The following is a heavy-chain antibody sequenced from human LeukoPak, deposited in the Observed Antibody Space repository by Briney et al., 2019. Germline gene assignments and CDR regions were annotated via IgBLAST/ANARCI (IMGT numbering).Heavy chain of an antibody. CDR1: GYSFNTYW. CDR3: ARHYSSSSGDGFDI. Sequence: GESLKISCKASGYSFNTYWIGWVRQMPGKGLEWMGLIYPGDSDTRYSPSFQGQVTISADKSISTAYLQRSSLKASDTAMYYCARHYSSSSGDGFDIWGQGTMVTVSS. J-gene: IGHJ3*02. CDR2: IYPGDSDT. D-gene: IGHD6-6*01. V-gene: IGHV5-51*01.